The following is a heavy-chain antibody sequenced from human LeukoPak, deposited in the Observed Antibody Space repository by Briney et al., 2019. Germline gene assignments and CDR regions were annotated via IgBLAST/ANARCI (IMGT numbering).Heavy chain of an antibody. Sequence: GGSLRLSCAASGFTFSSYAMSWVRQAPGKGLEWVSAISGSGGSTYYADSVKGRFTISRDNAKNSLYLQMNSLRDEDTAVYYCARASFQRWLQLGGDWGQGTLVTVSS. CDR2: ISGSGGST. V-gene: IGHV3-23*01. CDR1: GFTFSSYA. CDR3: ARASFQRWLQLGGD. J-gene: IGHJ4*02. D-gene: IGHD5-24*01.